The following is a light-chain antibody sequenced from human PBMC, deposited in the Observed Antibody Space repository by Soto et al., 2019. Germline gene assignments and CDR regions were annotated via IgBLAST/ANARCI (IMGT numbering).Light chain of an antibody. Sequence: QSVLTQPPSVSGAPGQRVTISCTGSSSNIGAGYDVHWYQQLPGTAPKLLIYDNTNRPSGVPDRFSGSKSGTSASLAITGLQAEDEADYYCQSYERSLSGATVFGTGNKVTGL. J-gene: IGLJ1*01. V-gene: IGLV1-40*01. CDR2: DNT. CDR3: QSYERSLSGATV. CDR1: SSNIGAGYD.